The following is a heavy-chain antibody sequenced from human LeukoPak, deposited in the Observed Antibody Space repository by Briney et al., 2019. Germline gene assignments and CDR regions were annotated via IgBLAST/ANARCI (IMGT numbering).Heavy chain of an antibody. J-gene: IGHJ4*02. D-gene: IGHD6-13*01. CDR3: ARDSGSSSFFDY. CDR1: GGTFSSYA. Sequence: ASVKVSCKASGGTFSSYAISWVRQAPGQGLEWMGGIIPIFGTANYAQKFQGRVTITADESTSTAYMELSSLRSEDTTVYYCARDSGSSSFFDYWGQGTLVTVSS. CDR2: IIPIFGTA. V-gene: IGHV1-69*13.